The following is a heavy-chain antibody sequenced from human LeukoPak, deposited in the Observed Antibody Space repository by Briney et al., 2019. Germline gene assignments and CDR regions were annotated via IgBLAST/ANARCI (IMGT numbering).Heavy chain of an antibody. CDR1: GFTFNTYS. CDR3: AREGTEGGVMDIFDY. Sequence: GGSLRLSCAASGFTFNTYSMNWVRQAPGKGLEWVSSISSSSSYIYYADSVKGRFTISRDNAKKSLYLQMNDLRAEDTAVYFCAREGTEGGVMDIFDYWGQGTLVTVSS. CDR2: ISSSSSYI. J-gene: IGHJ4*02. D-gene: IGHD3-16*01. V-gene: IGHV3-21*01.